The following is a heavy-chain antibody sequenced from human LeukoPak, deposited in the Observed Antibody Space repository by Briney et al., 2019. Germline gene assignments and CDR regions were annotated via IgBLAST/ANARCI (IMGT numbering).Heavy chain of an antibody. CDR1: GFTLRSYV. CDR2: ISSSGSTI. D-gene: IGHD3-10*02. V-gene: IGHV3-48*03. CDR3: AELGITMIGGV. J-gene: IGHJ6*04. Sequence: GGSLRLSCVASGFTLRSYVMNWVRQAPGKGLEWVSYISSSGSTIYYADSVQGRFTISRDNAKNSLYLQMNSLRAEDTAVYYCAELGITMIGGVWGKGTTVTISS.